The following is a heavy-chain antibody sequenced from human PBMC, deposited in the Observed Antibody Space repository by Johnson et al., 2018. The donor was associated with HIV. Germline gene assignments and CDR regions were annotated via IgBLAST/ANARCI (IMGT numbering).Heavy chain of an antibody. D-gene: IGHD4-17*01. V-gene: IGHV3-66*01. CDR1: GFTISSNY. Sequence: VQLVESGGGLVQPGGSLRLFCAASGFTISSNYMSWVRQAPGKGLEWVSLIYSGGSSYYADSVKGRFTISRDNSKNTLYLQMNSLRVEDTAVYYCAKGADYADYEGAFDIWGQGTMVTVSS. J-gene: IGHJ3*02. CDR2: IYSGGSS. CDR3: AKGADYADYEGAFDI.